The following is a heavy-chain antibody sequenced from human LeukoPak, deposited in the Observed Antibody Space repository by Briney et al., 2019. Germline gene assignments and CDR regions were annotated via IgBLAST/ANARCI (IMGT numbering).Heavy chain of an antibody. CDR3: ASSIPPFDP. V-gene: IGHV4-34*01. J-gene: IGHJ5*02. CDR2: INHSGST. CDR1: GGSFSGYY. Sequence: SETLSLTCAVYGGSFSGYYWSWIRQPPGKGLEWIGEINHSGSTNYNPSLKSRVTISVDTSKNQFSLKLSSVTAADTAVYYCASSIPPFDPWGQGVLVTVSS.